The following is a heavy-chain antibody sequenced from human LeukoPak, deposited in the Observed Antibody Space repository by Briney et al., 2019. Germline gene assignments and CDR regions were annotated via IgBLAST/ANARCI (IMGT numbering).Heavy chain of an antibody. CDR2: ISSSGSTI. J-gene: IGHJ4*02. CDR1: GFTFSDYY. Sequence: SGGSLRLSCAASGFTFSDYYMSWIRQAPGKGLEWVSYISSSGSTIYYADSVKGRFTISRDNAKNSLYLQMNSLRAEDTAVYYCARAGAYYDFLYAFDYWGQGTLVAVSS. CDR3: ARAGAYYDFLYAFDY. V-gene: IGHV3-11*04. D-gene: IGHD3-3*01.